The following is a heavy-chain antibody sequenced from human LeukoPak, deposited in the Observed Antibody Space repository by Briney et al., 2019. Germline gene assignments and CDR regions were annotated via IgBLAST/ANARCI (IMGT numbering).Heavy chain of an antibody. CDR3: ARDLKQQLVSPRFDP. D-gene: IGHD6-13*01. J-gene: IGHJ5*02. CDR2: ISGSGGTT. CDR1: GFIFSSYG. V-gene: IGHV3-23*01. Sequence: PGGSLRLSCAASGFIFSSYGMSWVRQAPGRGLEWVSGISGSGGTTYDAASVKGRLTISRDNSKNTLYLQMNSLRAEDTAVYYCARDLKQQLVSPRFDPWGQGTLVTVSS.